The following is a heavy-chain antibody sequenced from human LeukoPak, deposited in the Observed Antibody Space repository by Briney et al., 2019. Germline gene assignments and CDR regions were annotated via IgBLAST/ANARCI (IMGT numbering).Heavy chain of an antibody. CDR3: AREGEKAYGDYV. CDR2: IYYSGST. CDR1: GGSFSGYY. V-gene: IGHV4-30-4*08. D-gene: IGHD4-17*01. Sequence: SETLSLTCAVYGGSFSGYYWGWIRQPPGKGLEWIGYIYYSGSTYYNPSLKSRVTISIDTSKNQFSLKLSSVTASDTAVYYCAREGEKAYGDYVGGQGTLVTVSS. J-gene: IGHJ4*02.